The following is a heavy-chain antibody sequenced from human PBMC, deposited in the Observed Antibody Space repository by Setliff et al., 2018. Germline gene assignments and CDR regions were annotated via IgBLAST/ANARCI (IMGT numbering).Heavy chain of an antibody. Sequence: PSETLSLTCAAYGGTFSDYYWTWIRQPPGKGLEWVGEINHRGSTNYNPSLKSRVTISVDTSKNQFSLKVISMPAADTAVYYCARGGGRYHSAHWGQGILVTVSS. V-gene: IGHV4-34*01. CDR3: ARGGGRYHSAH. J-gene: IGHJ4*02. D-gene: IGHD1-1*01. CDR1: GGTFSDYY. CDR2: INHRGST.